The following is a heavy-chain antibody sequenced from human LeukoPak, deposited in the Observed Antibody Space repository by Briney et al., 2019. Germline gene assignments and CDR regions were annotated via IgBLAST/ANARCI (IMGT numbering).Heavy chain of an antibody. CDR2: VSYDGNNK. J-gene: IGHJ4*02. CDR1: GFTFSNYA. D-gene: IGHD2-2*01. V-gene: IGHV3-33*01. Sequence: PGGSLRLSCAASGFTFSNYAMYWVRQAPGKGLEWVAVVSYDGNNKYYTESVKGQFTISRDNSKHTLYLQMNSLRAEDTAVYYCARDRYCTSASCYAAGTSFDYWGQGTLVTVSS. CDR3: ARDRYCTSASCYAAGTSFDY.